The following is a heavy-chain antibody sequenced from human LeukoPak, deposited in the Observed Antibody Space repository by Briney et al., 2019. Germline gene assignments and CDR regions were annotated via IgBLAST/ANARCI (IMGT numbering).Heavy chain of an antibody. J-gene: IGHJ4*02. CDR2: IYYSGST. CDR1: GGSISSYY. CDR3: AGLDDSSGYSSY. D-gene: IGHD3-22*01. Sequence: SETLSLTCTVSGGSISSYYWSWIRQPPGKGLEWIGYIYYSGSTNYNPSLKSRVTISVDTSKNQFSLKLSSVTAADTAVYYCAGLDDSSGYSSYWGQGTLVTVSS. V-gene: IGHV4-59*01.